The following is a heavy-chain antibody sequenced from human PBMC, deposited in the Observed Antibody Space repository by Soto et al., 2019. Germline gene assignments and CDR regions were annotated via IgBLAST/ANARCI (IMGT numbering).Heavy chain of an antibody. D-gene: IGHD1-26*01. V-gene: IGHV4-59*01. CDR1: GGSISSYY. Sequence: LPETLSLTCTVSGGSISSYYWSWIRQPPGKGLEWIGYIYYSGSTNYNPSLKSRVTISVDTSKNQFSLKLSSVTAADTAVYYCARAGGSYYRVRYLVYYDYWGQGTLVTVSS. CDR3: ARAGGSYYRVRYLVYYDY. J-gene: IGHJ4*02. CDR2: IYYSGST.